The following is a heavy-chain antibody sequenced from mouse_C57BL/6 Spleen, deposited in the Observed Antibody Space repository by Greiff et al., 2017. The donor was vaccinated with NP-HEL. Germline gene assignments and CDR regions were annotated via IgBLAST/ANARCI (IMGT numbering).Heavy chain of an antibody. Sequence: VKLQESGAELVRPGASVTLSCKASGYTFTDYEMHWVKQTPVHGLEWIGAIDPETGGTAYNQKFKGKAILTADKSSSTAYMELRSLTSEDSAVYYCTEEDYDGAWFAYWGQGTLVTVSA. V-gene: IGHV1-15*01. CDR3: TEEDYDGAWFAY. D-gene: IGHD2-4*01. CDR1: GYTFTDYE. CDR2: IDPETGGT. J-gene: IGHJ3*01.